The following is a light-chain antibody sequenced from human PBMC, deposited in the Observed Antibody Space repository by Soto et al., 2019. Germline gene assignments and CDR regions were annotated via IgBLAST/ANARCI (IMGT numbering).Light chain of an antibody. CDR1: QSVSSN. CDR3: QQVKTYPRT. CDR2: GAS. Sequence: EIVMTQSPATLSVSPGERATLSCRASQSVSSNLAWYQQKPGQAPRLLIYGASSRATGIPDRFSGSGSGTDFTLTISRLEPEDFAVYYCQQVKTYPRTFGGGTKVDIK. V-gene: IGKV3D-15*01. J-gene: IGKJ4*01.